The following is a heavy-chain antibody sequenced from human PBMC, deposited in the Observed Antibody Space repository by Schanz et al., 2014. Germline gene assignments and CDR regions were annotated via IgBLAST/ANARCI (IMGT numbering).Heavy chain of an antibody. V-gene: IGHV1-18*04. CDR3: ASRSVYAPT. CDR1: GYTFTTYG. D-gene: IGHD2-8*01. CDR2: ISAYSGNA. Sequence: QVKLVQSGAEVRKPGASVKVSCRPSGYTFTTYGISWMRQAPGQGLEWMGWISAYSGNANYAKKFQDRVVMTTDASTGTAYMELRSLRSDDAAVYYCASRSVYAPTWGQGTLVTVSS. J-gene: IGHJ5*02.